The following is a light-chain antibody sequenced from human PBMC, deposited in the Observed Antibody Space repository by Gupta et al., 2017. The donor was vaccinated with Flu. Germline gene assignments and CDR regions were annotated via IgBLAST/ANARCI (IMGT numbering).Light chain of an antibody. CDR1: STTIVGSNY. V-gene: IGLV1-40*01. Sequence: TINSSARSTTIVGSNYVYWYQHLPGTAPKLLIYDNNNRPSGVPDRFSGSKSGTSASLDITWLQAGDEADYYCESSDSSLSGWVFGGGTKLTVL. CDR2: DNN. CDR3: ESSDSSLSGWV. J-gene: IGLJ3*02.